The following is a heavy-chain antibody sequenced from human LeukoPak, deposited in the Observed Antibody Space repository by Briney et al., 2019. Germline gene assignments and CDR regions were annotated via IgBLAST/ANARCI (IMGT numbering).Heavy chain of an antibody. D-gene: IGHD3-10*01. J-gene: IGHJ3*02. CDR1: GFTFSSYG. CDR2: IWYDGSNK. V-gene: IGHV3-33*01. CDR3: ARDGDWYGSGSYYNFDAFDI. Sequence: GGSLRLSCAASGFTFSSYGMHWVRQAPGKGLEWVAVIWYDGSNKYYADSVKGRFTISRDNSKNTLYLQMNSLRAEDTAVYYCARDGDWYGSGSYYNFDAFDIWGQGTMVTVSS.